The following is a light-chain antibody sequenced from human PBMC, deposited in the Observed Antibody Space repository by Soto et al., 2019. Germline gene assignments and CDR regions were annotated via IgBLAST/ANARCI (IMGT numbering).Light chain of an antibody. J-gene: IGKJ4*01. Sequence: EIVLTQSPATLSLSPGEGASLSYRASQSVSSYLAWYQQKPGQAPRLLIYNASNRATGIPARFSGSGSGTDFTLTISSLEPEYFAVYYCQQRSNWPLTFGGGTKVEIK. CDR3: QQRSNWPLT. CDR2: NAS. V-gene: IGKV3-11*01. CDR1: QSVSSY.